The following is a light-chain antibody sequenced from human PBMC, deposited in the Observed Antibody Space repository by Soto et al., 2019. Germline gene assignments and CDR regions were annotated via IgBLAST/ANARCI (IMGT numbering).Light chain of an antibody. CDR2: WAS. CDR1: QSVLYSSNNKNY. J-gene: IGKJ5*01. Sequence: DIVMTQSPDSLAVSLGERATINCKSSQSVLYSSNNKNYLAWYQQKLGQPPKLLIRWASTRESGVPDRFSGSGSGTDFTFTISSLQPEDIATYFCQQCDSLPITFGQGTRLEIK. CDR3: QQCDSLPIT. V-gene: IGKV4-1*01.